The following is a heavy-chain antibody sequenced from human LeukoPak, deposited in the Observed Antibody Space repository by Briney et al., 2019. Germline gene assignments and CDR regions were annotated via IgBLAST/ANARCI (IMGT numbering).Heavy chain of an antibody. V-gene: IGHV1-8*01. D-gene: IGHD3-22*01. Sequence: ASVNVSCTASGYTFTSYDINWVRQATGQGLEWMGWMNPNSGNTGYAQKFQGRVTMTRNTSISTAYMELSSLRSEDTAVYYCARVIRHYDSSGLYYFGYWGQGTLVTVSS. CDR2: MNPNSGNT. CDR3: ARVIRHYDSSGLYYFGY. CDR1: GYTFTSYD. J-gene: IGHJ4*02.